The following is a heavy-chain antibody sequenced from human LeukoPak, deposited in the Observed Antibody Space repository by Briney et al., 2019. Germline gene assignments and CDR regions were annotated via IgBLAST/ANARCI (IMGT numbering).Heavy chain of an antibody. Sequence: ASVKVSCKASGYTFTSYDINWVRQATGQGLEWMGWMNPNSGNTGYAQKFQGRVTMTRNTSISTAYMELSSLRSEDTAVYYCARGRKLRFLEWLLTGYYFDYWGQGALVTVSS. CDR1: GYTFTSYD. CDR2: MNPNSGNT. J-gene: IGHJ4*02. CDR3: ARGRKLRFLEWLLTGYYFDY. D-gene: IGHD3-3*01. V-gene: IGHV1-8*01.